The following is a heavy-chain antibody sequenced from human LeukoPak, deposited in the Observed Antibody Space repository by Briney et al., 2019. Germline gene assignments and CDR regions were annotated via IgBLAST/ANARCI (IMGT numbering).Heavy chain of an antibody. Sequence: GGSLRLSCAASGFTFSDYALSWVRQAPGKGLEWVSAVSGSGLNTYYADSVKGRFTISRDNAKNSLYLQMNSLRAEDTAVYYCARLYYDSSGYSGNYWGQGTLVTVSS. CDR3: ARLYYDSSGYSGNY. D-gene: IGHD3-22*01. CDR1: GFTFSDYA. J-gene: IGHJ4*02. CDR2: VSGSGLNT. V-gene: IGHV3-23*01.